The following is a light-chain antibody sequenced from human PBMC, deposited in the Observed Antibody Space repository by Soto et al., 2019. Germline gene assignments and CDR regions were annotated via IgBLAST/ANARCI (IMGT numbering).Light chain of an antibody. V-gene: IGLV1-44*01. CDR2: SNF. CDR3: AAWDDSLNGVL. Sequence: QSVLTQPPSASGTPGQRVTISCSGSSSNIGSNTVNWYQQLPGTAPKLLIYSNFQRPSGVPDRFSGSKSGTSASLAISGLQSEDEADYYCAAWDDSLNGVLFGGGTSSPS. CDR1: SSNIGSNT. J-gene: IGLJ3*02.